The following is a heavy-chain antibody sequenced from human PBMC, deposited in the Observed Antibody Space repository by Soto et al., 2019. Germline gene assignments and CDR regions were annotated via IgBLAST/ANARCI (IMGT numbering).Heavy chain of an antibody. CDR3: MMSYGSVDVPSR. V-gene: IGHV3-7*02. D-gene: IGHD3-10*01. J-gene: IGHJ4*02. Sequence: EVRLVESGGGLVQDGGSLRLSGAASGFGFSNYWMTWFRQAPGRGLEWVANIKQDGCEKYYVDSVKGRFVISRDNATNTLVLQTDSLGVEDTAIYYFMMSYGSVDVPSRWGQGSRVIVSS. CDR2: IKQDGCEK. CDR1: GFGFSNYW.